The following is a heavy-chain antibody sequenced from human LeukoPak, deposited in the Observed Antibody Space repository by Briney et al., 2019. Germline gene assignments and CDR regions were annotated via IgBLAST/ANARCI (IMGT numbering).Heavy chain of an antibody. Sequence: GGSLRLSSAASGLTFSSYSMNWVRQAPGKGLEWVSYISSSSSTIYYADSVKGRFTISRDNAKNSLYLQMNSLRAEDTAVYYCARGRYYMDVWGKGTTVTVSS. J-gene: IGHJ6*03. CDR1: GLTFSSYS. V-gene: IGHV3-48*01. CDR3: ARGRYYMDV. CDR2: ISSSSSTI.